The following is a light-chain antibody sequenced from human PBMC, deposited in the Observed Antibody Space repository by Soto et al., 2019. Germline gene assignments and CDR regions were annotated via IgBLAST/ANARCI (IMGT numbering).Light chain of an antibody. CDR3: LLSYTAARV. CDR1: TGAVTSNHH. V-gene: IGLV7-46*01. J-gene: IGLJ2*01. Sequence: QAVVTQEPSLTVSPGGTVTLTCGSSTGAVTSNHHPYWFQQKAGQAPRTLIYDTSNKHSWTPARFSGSLLGDKAALTLSGAQPEDEAQYYYLLSYTAARVFGGGTKLTVL. CDR2: DTS.